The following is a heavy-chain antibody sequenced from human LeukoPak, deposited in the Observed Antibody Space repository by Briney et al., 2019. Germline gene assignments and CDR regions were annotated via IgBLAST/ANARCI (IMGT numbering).Heavy chain of an antibody. CDR2: IIPIFGTA. CDR3: ARWLLPSTRHDYYYYYYMDV. V-gene: IGHV1-69*06. Sequence: SVKVSCKASGGTFSSYAISWVRQAPGQGLEWMGGIIPIFGTANYAQKFQGRVTITADKSTSTAYMELSSLRSEDTAVYYCARWLLPSTRHDYYYYYYMDVWGKGTTVTVSS. CDR1: GGTFSSYA. D-gene: IGHD5-12*01. J-gene: IGHJ6*03.